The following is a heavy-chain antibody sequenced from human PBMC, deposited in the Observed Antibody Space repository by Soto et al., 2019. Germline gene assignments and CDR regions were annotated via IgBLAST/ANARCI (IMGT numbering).Heavy chain of an antibody. Sequence: QVQQVQSGAEVKKPGASVKVSCKASGYTFTSYGISWVRQAPGQGLEWMGWINPYNGNTNYAQKLQGRVTMPTDTSTSTAYMELRRLRSADTAVYYCARDVGYGLIDYWGQGTLVTVSS. CDR1: GYTFTSYG. CDR3: ARDVGYGLIDY. CDR2: INPYNGNT. V-gene: IGHV1-18*01. D-gene: IGHD5-18*01. J-gene: IGHJ4*02.